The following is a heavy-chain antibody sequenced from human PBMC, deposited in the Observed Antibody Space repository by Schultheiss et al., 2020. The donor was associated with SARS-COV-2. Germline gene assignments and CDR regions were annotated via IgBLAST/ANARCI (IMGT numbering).Heavy chain of an antibody. CDR3: ASVVVPARTNWYFDL. J-gene: IGHJ2*01. CDR2: ISSSSSYT. CDR1: GFTFSDYY. D-gene: IGHD2-2*01. Sequence: GGSLRLSCAASGFTFSDYYMSWIRQAPGKGLEWVSYISSSSSYTNYADSVKGRFTISRDNAKNSLYLQMNSLRAEDTAVYYCASVVVPARTNWYFDLWGRGTLVTVSS. V-gene: IGHV3-11*06.